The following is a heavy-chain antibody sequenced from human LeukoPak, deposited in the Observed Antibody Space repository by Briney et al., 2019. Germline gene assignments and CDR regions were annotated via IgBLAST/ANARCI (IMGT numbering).Heavy chain of an antibody. D-gene: IGHD3-3*02. CDR2: IYTSAPT. J-gene: IGHJ4*02. CDR3: ARHRSPSTLSYFDI. V-gene: IGHV4-59*08. Sequence: SETLSLTCTVSGASISSYYWSWIREPPGKGLERICSIYTSAPTTSTPSLRTLLTLSIPSSKNQFSLRLRSVTAAHTAVYYCARHRSPSTLSYFDIWGQGTLVIVSS. CDR1: GASISSYY.